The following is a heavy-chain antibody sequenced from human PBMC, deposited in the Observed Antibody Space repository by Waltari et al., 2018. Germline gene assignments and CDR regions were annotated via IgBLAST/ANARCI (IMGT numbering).Heavy chain of an antibody. V-gene: IGHV1-3*04. CDR2: INTCNGNT. CDR3: ARSLEIAWELRFYF. CDR1: GYTFTSYA. J-gene: IGHJ4*02. Sequence: QVQLVQSGAEVKKPGASVKVSCKASGYTFTSYAMHWVRQAPGQRLEWMGWINTCNGNTKYSQQFQGRGTITREPSRSTGYIGLSSLRSEDTAVYYCARSLEIAWELRFYFLGQGTLVTVSS. D-gene: IGHD1-26*01.